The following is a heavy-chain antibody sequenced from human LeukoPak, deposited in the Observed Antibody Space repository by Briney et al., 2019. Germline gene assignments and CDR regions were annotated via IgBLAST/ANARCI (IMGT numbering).Heavy chain of an antibody. D-gene: IGHD3-9*01. J-gene: IGHJ3*02. CDR1: GGSFSGYY. CDR3: ARGSRLTGSFDI. V-gene: IGHV4-34*01. Sequence: SETLSLTCALSGGSFSGYYWTWIRQPPGKGLEWIGEINHSGSTNYSPSLKSRVTILLDTSKNKFSLKLTSVTAADTAVYYCARGSRLTGSFDIWGQRTMVTVSS. CDR2: INHSGST.